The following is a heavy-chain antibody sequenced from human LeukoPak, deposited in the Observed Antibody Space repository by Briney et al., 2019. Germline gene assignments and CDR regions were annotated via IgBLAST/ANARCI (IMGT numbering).Heavy chain of an antibody. D-gene: IGHD3-10*01. CDR2: ISSSSSYI. J-gene: IGHJ6*03. CDR1: GFTFSSYS. V-gene: IGHV3-21*01. Sequence: GGSLRLSCAASGFTFSSYSMNWVRQAPGKGLEWVSSISSSSSYIYYADSVKGRFTISRDNAKNSLYLQMNSLRAEDTAVYYCASSGYCYYMDVWGKGTTITVSS. CDR3: ASSGYCYYMDV.